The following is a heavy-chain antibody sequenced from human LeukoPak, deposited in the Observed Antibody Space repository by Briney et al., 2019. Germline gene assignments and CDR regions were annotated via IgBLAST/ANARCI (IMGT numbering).Heavy chain of an antibody. CDR1: GGSISSSSYY. J-gene: IGHJ6*03. CDR2: IYYSGST. D-gene: IGHD6-13*01. CDR3: ASFSSWYGDYYYYYMDV. Sequence: PSETLSLTCTVSGGSISSSSYYWGWIRPPPEKALEWIGSIYYSGSTYYNPSLKSRVTISVDTSKNQFSLKLSSVTAADTAVYYCASFSSWYGDYYYYYMDVWGKGTTVTVS. V-gene: IGHV4-39*01.